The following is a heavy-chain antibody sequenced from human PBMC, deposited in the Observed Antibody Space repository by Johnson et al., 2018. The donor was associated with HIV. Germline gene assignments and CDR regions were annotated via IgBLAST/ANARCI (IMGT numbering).Heavy chain of an antibody. CDR2: ILSDGSNI. V-gene: IGHV3-30*03. J-gene: IGHJ3*02. Sequence: QVQLVESGGGLVQPGGSLRLSCAASGFSVSSKYMSWVRQAPGKGLEWVSIILSDGSNIYYADSVKGRFTISRDNSKNTLYLRMNSLRAEDSALYYCARGGAYCGGDCYHAFDIWGQGTMVTVSS. CDR1: GFSVSSKY. CDR3: ARGGAYCGGDCYHAFDI. D-gene: IGHD2-21*02.